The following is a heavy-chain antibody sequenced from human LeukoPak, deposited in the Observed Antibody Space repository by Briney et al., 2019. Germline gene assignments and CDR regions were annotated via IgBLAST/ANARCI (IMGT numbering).Heavy chain of an antibody. D-gene: IGHD4-17*01. Sequence: GGSLRLSCAASGFTFSSYGMHWVRQAPGKGLEWVAVISYDGSNKYYADSVKGRFTISRDNSKNTLYLQMNSLRAEDTAVYYCAKDLHNDYGDLVPFGYWGQGTLVTDSS. CDR1: GFTFSSYG. J-gene: IGHJ4*02. CDR2: ISYDGSNK. CDR3: AKDLHNDYGDLVPFGY. V-gene: IGHV3-30*18.